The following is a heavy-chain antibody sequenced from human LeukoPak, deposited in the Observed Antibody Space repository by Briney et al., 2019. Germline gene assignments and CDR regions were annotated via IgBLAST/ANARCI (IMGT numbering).Heavy chain of an antibody. CDR2: IYYSGST. D-gene: IGHD3-10*01. J-gene: IGHJ6*04. Sequence: PSQTLSLTCTVSGGSISSGGYYWSWIRQHPGKGLEWIGYIYYSGSTYYNPSLKSRVAISVDTSKNQFSLKLSSVTAADTAVYYCARVSTMVRGVISYYYGMDVWGKGTTVTVSS. CDR1: GGSISSGGYY. V-gene: IGHV4-31*03. CDR3: ARVSTMVRGVISYYYGMDV.